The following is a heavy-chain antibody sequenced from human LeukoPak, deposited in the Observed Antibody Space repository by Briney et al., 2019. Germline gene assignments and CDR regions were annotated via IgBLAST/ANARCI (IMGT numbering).Heavy chain of an antibody. J-gene: IGHJ6*02. D-gene: IGHD3-10*01. Sequence: PSETLSLTCTVSGGSISSYYWSWIRQPPGKGLEWIGYIYYSGSTNYNPSLKSRVTISVDTSKNQFSLKLSSVTAADTAVYYCARDRWRNDRRGYYYGMDVWGQGTTVTVSS. CDR2: IYYSGST. CDR1: GGSISSYY. V-gene: IGHV4-59*01. CDR3: ARDRWRNDRRGYYYGMDV.